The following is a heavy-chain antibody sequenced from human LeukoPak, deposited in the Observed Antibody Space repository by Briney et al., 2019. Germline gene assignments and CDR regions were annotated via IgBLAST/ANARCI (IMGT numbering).Heavy chain of an antibody. CDR2: ISSSGSTI. CDR1: GFTFNTFS. V-gene: IGHV3-48*02. Sequence: GGSLRLSCAASGFTFNTFSMNWVRQAPGKGLEWVSYISSSGSTIYYVDSVKGRFTISRDNAKNSLYLQMNSLRDEDTAVYYCAKGPPYYFDYWGQGTLVTVSS. CDR3: AKGPPYYFDY. J-gene: IGHJ4*02.